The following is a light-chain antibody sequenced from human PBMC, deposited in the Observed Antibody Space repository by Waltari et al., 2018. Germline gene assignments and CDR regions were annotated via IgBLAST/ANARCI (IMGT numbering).Light chain of an antibody. Sequence: SVLIPPPSASGTPGQRVTISCSGSSSNIGINALWWYQQFPGTAPRLLISLNNERPSGVSDRFSSSKSGTSASLAISGLQSGDEADYYCSTWDDSLNNVVFGGGTKLTVL. CDR3: STWDDSLNNVV. V-gene: IGLV1-44*01. J-gene: IGLJ3*02. CDR2: LNN. CDR1: SSNIGINA.